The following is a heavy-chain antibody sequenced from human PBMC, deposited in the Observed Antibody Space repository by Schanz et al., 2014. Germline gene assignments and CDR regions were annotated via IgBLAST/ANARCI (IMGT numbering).Heavy chain of an antibody. V-gene: IGHV1-69*02. Sequence: QVQLVQSGPEVKKPGSSVKVSCQAFGDTFSKYNIMWVRQVPGQGLEWLGRIMPFRGIGNNAWKFQDRLTITADKSMNITYMELSSLGTEDTAVYYCTRLRRADPNGFDVWGQGTTVTVS. CDR2: IMPFRGIG. J-gene: IGHJ6*02. CDR1: GDTFSKYN. D-gene: IGHD6-19*01. CDR3: TRLRRADPNGFDV.